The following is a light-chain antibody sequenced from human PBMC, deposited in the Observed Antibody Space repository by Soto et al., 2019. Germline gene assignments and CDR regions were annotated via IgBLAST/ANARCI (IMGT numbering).Light chain of an antibody. CDR2: GAS. CDR1: QDIGSS. CDR3: QKYNSAPDT. V-gene: IGKV1-27*01. Sequence: DIQMTQSPSSLSTYVGDRVTITCRASQDIGSSLAWYQQKPGKLPNLLIYGASTLQSGVPSGFSGSGSRTYFTLTISGLRPDDVASYYCQKYNSAPDTFGPGTKVDLK. J-gene: IGKJ3*01.